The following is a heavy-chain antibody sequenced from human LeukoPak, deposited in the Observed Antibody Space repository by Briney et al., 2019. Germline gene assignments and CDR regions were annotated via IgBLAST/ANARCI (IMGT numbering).Heavy chain of an antibody. D-gene: IGHD6-13*01. CDR1: GGSISSYY. V-gene: IGHV4-59*01. Sequence: SETLSLTCTVSGGSISSYYWSWIRQPPGKGLEWIGYIYYSGSTNYNPSLKSRVTISVDTSKNQFSLKLSSVTAADTAVYYCAREGSSSSWYPFDYWGQGTLVTVSS. J-gene: IGHJ4*02. CDR3: AREGSSSSWYPFDY. CDR2: IYYSGST.